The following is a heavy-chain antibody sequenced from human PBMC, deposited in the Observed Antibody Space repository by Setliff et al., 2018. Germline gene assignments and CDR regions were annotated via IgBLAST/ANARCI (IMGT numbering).Heavy chain of an antibody. CDR1: GDSISSSNW. Sequence: SETLSLTCAVSGDSISSSNWWNWVRQPPGKGLEWIGEIYHSGSTKYNPSLKSRVTISVDKSKNQFSLKLSSVTAADTAVYYCARSSYSGSYLNVWGQGTTGTVS. CDR2: IYHSGST. D-gene: IGHD1-26*01. V-gene: IGHV4-4*02. J-gene: IGHJ6*02. CDR3: ARSSYSGSYLNV.